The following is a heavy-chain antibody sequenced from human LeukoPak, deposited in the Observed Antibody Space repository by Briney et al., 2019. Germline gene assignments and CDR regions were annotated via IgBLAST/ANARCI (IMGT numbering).Heavy chain of an antibody. CDR2: ISHSGST. J-gene: IGHJ4*02. CDR1: GRSFSGYY. CDR3: ARGGGAAMAKAGLPFDY. V-gene: IGHV4-34*01. D-gene: IGHD5-18*01. Sequence: PSETLSLTFAVYGRSFSGYYWSWIRQPPGKGLEVIGKISHSGSTNYNPSLKSRVTISVDTSKNQFSLKLSSVTAADTAVYYCARGGGAAMAKAGLPFDYWGQGTLVTVSS.